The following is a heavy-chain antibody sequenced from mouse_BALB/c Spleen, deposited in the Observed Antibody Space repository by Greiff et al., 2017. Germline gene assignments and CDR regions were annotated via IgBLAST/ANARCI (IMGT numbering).Heavy chain of an antibody. CDR1: GFTFSRYA. V-gene: IGHV5-6-5*01. J-gene: IGHJ4*01. D-gene: IGHD1-1*01. CDR2: ISSGGST. CDR3: ARSFYVYAMDY. Sequence: EVQRVESGGGLVKPGGSLKLSCAASGFTFSRYAMSWVRQTPEKRLEWVASISSGGSTYYPDSVKGRFTISRDNARNILYLQMSSLRSEDTAMYYCARSFYVYAMDYWGQGTSVTVSS.